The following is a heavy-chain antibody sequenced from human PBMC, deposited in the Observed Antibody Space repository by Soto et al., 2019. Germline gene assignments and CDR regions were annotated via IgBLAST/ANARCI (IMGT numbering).Heavy chain of an antibody. V-gene: IGHV1-18*01. Sequence: ASVKVSCKASGYTFTSYGISWVRQAPGQGLEWMGWISAYNGNTNYAQKLRGRVTMTTDTSTSTAYMELRSLRSDDTAVYYCARAAVAGIYYYGMDVWGQGTTVTVSS. J-gene: IGHJ6*02. CDR3: ARAAVAGIYYYGMDV. D-gene: IGHD6-19*01. CDR2: ISAYNGNT. CDR1: GYTFTSYG.